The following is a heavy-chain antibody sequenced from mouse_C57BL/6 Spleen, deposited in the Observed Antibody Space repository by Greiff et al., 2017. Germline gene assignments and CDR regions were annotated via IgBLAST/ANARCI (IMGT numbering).Heavy chain of an antibody. CDR1: GFTFNTYA. CDR2: IRSKSSNYAT. D-gene: IGHD2-1*01. Sequence: VQLKESGGGLVQPKGSLKLSCAASGFTFNTYAMHWVRQAPGKGLEWVARIRSKSSNYATYYADSVKDRFTISRDDSQSMLYLQMNNLKTENTAMYYGVRDQGDGNYGAMDYWGQGTSVTVSS. V-gene: IGHV10-3*01. CDR3: VRDQGDGNYGAMDY. J-gene: IGHJ4*01.